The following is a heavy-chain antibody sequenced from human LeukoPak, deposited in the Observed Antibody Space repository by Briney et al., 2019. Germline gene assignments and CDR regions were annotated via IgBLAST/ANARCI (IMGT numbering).Heavy chain of an antibody. CDR2: ISYDAGNK. J-gene: IGHJ4*02. Sequence: GRSLRLSCAASGFNFSSYATHWVRQAPGKGLEWVALISYDAGNKFYADSVKGRFTISRDNSKNTMYLQMNSLGPEDTAVFYCARGSGGGFDYWGQGTLVTVSS. CDR3: ARGSGGGFDY. CDR1: GFNFSSYA. V-gene: IGHV3-30*01. D-gene: IGHD3-10*01.